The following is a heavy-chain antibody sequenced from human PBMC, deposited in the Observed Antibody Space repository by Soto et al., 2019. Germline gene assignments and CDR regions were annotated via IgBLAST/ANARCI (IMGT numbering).Heavy chain of an antibody. Sequence: GGSLRLSCAASGFTFSSYAMHWVRQARGKGLEWVAVISYDGSNKYYADSVKGRFTISRDNSKNTLYLQMNSLRAEDTAVYYCARVTGGSSSLYYYYGMDVWGQGTTVTVSS. CDR3: ARVTGGSSSLYYYYGMDV. D-gene: IGHD6-6*01. CDR1: GFTFSSYA. J-gene: IGHJ6*01. CDR2: ISYDGSNK. V-gene: IGHV3-30-3*01.